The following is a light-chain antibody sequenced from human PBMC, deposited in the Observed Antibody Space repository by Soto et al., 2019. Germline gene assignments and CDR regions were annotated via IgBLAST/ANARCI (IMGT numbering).Light chain of an antibody. CDR1: QSVSSN. CDR2: GAS. Sequence: GQKPSLSCRASQSVSSNLAWYQQKPGQAPRLLIYGASTRATGIPARFSGSGSGTAFTLTVCSLQSEDFAVYYCQQDTNWLPITFARGTRLEIK. J-gene: IGKJ5*01. CDR3: QQDTNWLPIT. V-gene: IGKV3-15*01.